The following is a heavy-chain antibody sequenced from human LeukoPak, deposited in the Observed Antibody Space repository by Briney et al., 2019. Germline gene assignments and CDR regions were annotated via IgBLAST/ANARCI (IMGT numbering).Heavy chain of an antibody. J-gene: IGHJ4*02. CDR3: AREGGPGYYYDSSGYLDY. CDR1: GGSFSGYY. Sequence: PSETLSLTCAVYGGSFSGYYWSWIRQPPGKGLEWIGEINHSGSTNYNPSLKSRVTISVDTSKNQFSLKLSSVTAADTAVYYCAREGGPGYYYDSSGYLDYWGQGTLVTVSS. V-gene: IGHV4-34*01. D-gene: IGHD3-22*01. CDR2: INHSGST.